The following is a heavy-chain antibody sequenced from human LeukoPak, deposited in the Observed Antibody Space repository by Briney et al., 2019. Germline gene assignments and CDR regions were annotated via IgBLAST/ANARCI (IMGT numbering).Heavy chain of an antibody. CDR2: MNTITGNS. CDR1: GYTFTHSD. V-gene: IGHV1-8*01. D-gene: IGHD3-16*01. CDR3: VAMLN. J-gene: IGHJ1*01. Sequence: GASVKVSCKASGYTFTHSDINLVRQAPGQGLEWMAWMNTITGNSGSAQKLQGRVTLSLDRSITTAYMEVTSLRSEDTAVYYCVAMLNWGQGTLVTVSS.